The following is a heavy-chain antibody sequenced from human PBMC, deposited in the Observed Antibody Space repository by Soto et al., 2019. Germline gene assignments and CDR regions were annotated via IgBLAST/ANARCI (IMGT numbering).Heavy chain of an antibody. J-gene: IGHJ4*02. CDR2: IVPMFGTA. CDR3: NRGSEYDFWSGYF. Sequence: QERLVQSGAEVRKPGSSVKVSCKVTGGTFTSYAINWVRQAPGQGLEWMGGIVPMFGTAKYAQKFQGRVTITADTSTNMAYMELRSLRSEDTAVYYCNRGSEYDFWSGYFWGQGTLVSVSS. D-gene: IGHD3-3*01. CDR1: GGTFTSYA. V-gene: IGHV1-69*06.